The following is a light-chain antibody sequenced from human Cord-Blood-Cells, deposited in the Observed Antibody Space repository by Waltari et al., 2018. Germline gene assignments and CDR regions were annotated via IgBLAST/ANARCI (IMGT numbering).Light chain of an antibody. Sequence: QLVLTQSPSASASLGASVKLTCPLSSGHSSYAIAWPQQQPEKGPRYLMKLNSDGSHSKGDGIPGRFSGSSSGAERYLTISSLQSEDEADYYCQTWGTGIHVFGTGTKVTVL. CDR2: LNSDGSH. J-gene: IGLJ1*01. CDR1: SGHSSYA. CDR3: QTWGTGIHV. V-gene: IGLV4-69*01.